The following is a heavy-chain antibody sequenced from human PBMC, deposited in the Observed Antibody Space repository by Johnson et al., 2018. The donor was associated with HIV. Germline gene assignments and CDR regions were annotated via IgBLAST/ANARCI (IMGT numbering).Heavy chain of an antibody. CDR2: IGTAGDT. Sequence: VQLVESGGGLEQPGGSLRLSCADSGCTFSRDDMHGVRQATGKGLEWVSGIGTAGDTYYPGSVKGRFTISRENAKNSLDLQMNSLRAGDTALYYCTRARYSSSWYNGDAFDIWGQGTMVTVSS. CDR1: GCTFSRDD. J-gene: IGHJ3*02. V-gene: IGHV3-13*01. D-gene: IGHD6-13*01. CDR3: TRARYSSSWYNGDAFDI.